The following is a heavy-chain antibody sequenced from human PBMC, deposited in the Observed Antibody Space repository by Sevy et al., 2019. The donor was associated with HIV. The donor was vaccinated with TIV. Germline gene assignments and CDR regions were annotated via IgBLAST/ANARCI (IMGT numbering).Heavy chain of an antibody. J-gene: IGHJ4*02. Sequence: GGSLRLSCTASGFTFGDYAMSWFRQAPGKGLEWVGFIRSKAYGGTTEYAASVKGRFTISRDDSKSIAYLQMNSLKTEDTAVYYCTRGPYRGNSGEALGEDFDYWGQGTLVTVSS. CDR2: IRSKAYGGTT. D-gene: IGHD3-16*01. CDR1: GFTFGDYA. V-gene: IGHV3-49*03. CDR3: TRGPYRGNSGEALGEDFDY.